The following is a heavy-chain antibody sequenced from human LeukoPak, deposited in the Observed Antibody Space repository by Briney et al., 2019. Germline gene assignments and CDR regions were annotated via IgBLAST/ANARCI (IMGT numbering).Heavy chain of an antibody. CDR2: IYTSGST. V-gene: IGHV4-4*07. J-gene: IGHJ3*02. CDR1: GGSHSSYY. D-gene: IGHD6-13*01. Sequence: PSETLSLTCTVSGGSHSSYYCSWLRQPAAKGLEWIGRIYTSGSTNYNPSLKSRVTMSVDTSKNQFSLKRSSVTGADTAVYYCARETLLSWYARGGAFVIWGQGAMVTVSS. CDR3: ARETLLSWYARGGAFVI.